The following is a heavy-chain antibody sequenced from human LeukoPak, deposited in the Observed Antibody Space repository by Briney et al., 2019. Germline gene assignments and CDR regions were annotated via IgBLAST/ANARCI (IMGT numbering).Heavy chain of an antibody. CDR2: INHSGST. J-gene: IGHJ5*02. CDR3: ARMGTAGNWFDP. Sequence: SETLSLTCTVSGGSISSYYWSWIRQPPGKGLEWIGEINHSGSTNYNPSLKSRVTISVDTSKNQFSLKLSSVTAADTAVYYCARMGTAGNWFDPWGQGTLVTVSS. D-gene: IGHD1-1*01. V-gene: IGHV4-34*01. CDR1: GGSISSYY.